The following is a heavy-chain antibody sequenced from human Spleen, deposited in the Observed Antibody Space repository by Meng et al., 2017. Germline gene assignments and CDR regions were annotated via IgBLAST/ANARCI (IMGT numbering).Heavy chain of an antibody. Sequence: GESLKISCAASGFTFSSYEMTWVRQAPGKGLEWVSYITTSGYSIFYTGSVKGRFTISRDNAKSSVHLQMSSLRAEDTAFYYCAKGAVGDVQYNSGWLDYWGQGTLVTVSS. V-gene: IGHV3-48*03. CDR3: AKGAVGDVQYNSGWLDY. D-gene: IGHD6-19*01. CDR2: ITTSGYSI. J-gene: IGHJ4*02. CDR1: GFTFSSYE.